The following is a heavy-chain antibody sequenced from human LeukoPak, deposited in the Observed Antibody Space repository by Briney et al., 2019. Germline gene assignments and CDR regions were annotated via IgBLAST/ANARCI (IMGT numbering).Heavy chain of an antibody. CDR2: SGRKGNSYTA. CDR1: GFIFSDHY. D-gene: IGHD3-10*01. J-gene: IGHJ3*01. V-gene: IGHV3-72*01. CDR3: PRGYYCSINICFRGAFDF. Sequence: GGSLRLSCAASGFIFSDHYMDWVRQAPGKGLEWVGRSGRKGNSYTAEYAASVKGRFTISRDDSKNSLYLQMNSLKTEDTAVYYCPRGYYCSINICFRGAFDFWGKGEMVAVSS.